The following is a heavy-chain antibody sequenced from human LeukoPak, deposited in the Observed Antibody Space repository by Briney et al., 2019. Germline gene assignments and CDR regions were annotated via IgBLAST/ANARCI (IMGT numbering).Heavy chain of an antibody. D-gene: IGHD6-19*01. CDR3: AKDGYSSGWSREDGMDV. J-gene: IGHJ6*02. V-gene: IGHV3-23*01. CDR2: ISGSGGST. CDR1: GFTFSSYA. Sequence: PGGSLRLSCAASGFTFSSYAMSWVRQAPGKGLEGVSAISGSGGSTYYADSVKGRFTISRDNSKNTLYLQMNSLRAEDTAVYYCAKDGYSSGWSREDGMDVWGQGTTVTVSS.